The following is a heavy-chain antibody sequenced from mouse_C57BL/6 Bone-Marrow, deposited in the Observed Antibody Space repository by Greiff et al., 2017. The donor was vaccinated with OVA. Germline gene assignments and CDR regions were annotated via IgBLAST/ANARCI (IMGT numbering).Heavy chain of an antibody. CDR3: AREGQLMPLYFDY. J-gene: IGHJ2*01. V-gene: IGHV1-50*01. D-gene: IGHD3-2*02. Sequence: QVQLQQPGAELVKPGASVKLSCKASGYTFTSYWMQWVNQRPGEGLEWIGEIDPSDSYTNYNQKFKGKATLTVDTSSSTAYMQLSSLKSEDSAVYYCAREGQLMPLYFDYWGQGTTLTVSS. CDR2: IDPSDSYT. CDR1: GYTFTSYW.